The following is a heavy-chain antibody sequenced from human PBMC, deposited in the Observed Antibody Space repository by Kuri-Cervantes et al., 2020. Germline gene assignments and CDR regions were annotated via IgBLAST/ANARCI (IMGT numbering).Heavy chain of an antibody. J-gene: IGHJ4*02. CDR3: ARGRPKSYYDSSGYLYDY. Sequence: SETLSLTCNVSGVSISGYFWSWLRQPPGKTLEWIVKSFDSGITNYNPSLKSRVTISVDTSKNQFSLKLSSVTAADTAVHYCARGRPKSYYDSSGYLYDYWGQGTLVTVSS. CDR2: SFDSGIT. CDR1: GVSISGYF. D-gene: IGHD3-22*01. V-gene: IGHV4-59*12.